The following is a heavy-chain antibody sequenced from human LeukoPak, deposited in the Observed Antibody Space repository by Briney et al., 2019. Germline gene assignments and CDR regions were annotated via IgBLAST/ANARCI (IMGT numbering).Heavy chain of an antibody. D-gene: IGHD1-26*01. CDR1: GFTFSSYS. V-gene: IGHV3-21*01. CDR3: ARGGSYDRYFDY. Sequence: GGSLRLSCAASGFTFSSYSMNWVRQAPGKGLEWVSSISSSSSYIYYADSVKGRFTISRDNAKNSLYLQMNSLRAEDTAVYYCARGGSYDRYFDYWGQGTLVTVSS. CDR2: ISSSSSYI. J-gene: IGHJ4*02.